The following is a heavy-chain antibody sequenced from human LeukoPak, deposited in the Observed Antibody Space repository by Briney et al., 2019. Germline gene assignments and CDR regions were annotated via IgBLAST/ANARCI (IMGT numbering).Heavy chain of an antibody. D-gene: IGHD3-3*01. CDR3: TRDLRRFLEWLRDP. CDR1: GFTFSDYY. J-gene: IGHJ5*02. Sequence: PGGSLRLSCAASGFTFSDYYMSWIRQAPGKGLEWVSYISSSGSTIYYADSVKGRFTISRDNAKNSLYLQMNSLRAEDTAVYYCTRDLRRFLEWLRDPWGQGTLVTVSS. CDR2: ISSSGSTI. V-gene: IGHV3-11*01.